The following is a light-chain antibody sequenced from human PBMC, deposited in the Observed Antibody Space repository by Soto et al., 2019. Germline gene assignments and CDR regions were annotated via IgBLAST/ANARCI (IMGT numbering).Light chain of an antibody. CDR1: RSDLSGYNY. CDR2: EVS. CDR3: SSYAGSNNWV. J-gene: IGLJ3*02. Sequence: QSALTQPPSASGSPGQSVTISCTGTRSDLSGYNYVSWYQQHPGKAPKLMIYEVSKRPSGVPDRFSGSKSGNTASLTVSGLQAEDEADYYCSSYAGSNNWVFGGGTKVTVL. V-gene: IGLV2-8*01.